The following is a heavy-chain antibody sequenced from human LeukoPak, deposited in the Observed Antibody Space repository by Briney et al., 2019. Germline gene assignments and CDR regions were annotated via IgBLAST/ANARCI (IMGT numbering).Heavy chain of an antibody. CDR2: IWYDGSNK. CDR1: GFTFSSYG. V-gene: IGHV3-33*06. Sequence: GRSLRLSCAASGFTFSSYGMHWVRRAPGKGLEWVAVIWYDGSNKYYADSVKGRFTISRDNSKNTLYLQMNSLRAEDTAVYYCAKDLSFAYYDSSGPLFQHWGQGTLVTVSS. J-gene: IGHJ1*01. CDR3: AKDLSFAYYDSSGPLFQH. D-gene: IGHD3-22*01.